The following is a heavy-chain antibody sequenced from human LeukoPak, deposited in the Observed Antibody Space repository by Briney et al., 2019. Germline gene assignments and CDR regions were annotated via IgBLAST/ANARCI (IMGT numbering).Heavy chain of an antibody. CDR2: IHYSGST. J-gene: IGHJ4*02. CDR1: GGSISSYY. V-gene: IGHV4-59*01. Sequence: SETLSLTCTVSGGSISSYYWSWIRQPPGKGLEWIGYIHYSGSTHYNPPLKSRVTISVDTSKNQVSLKLRSVTAADTAVYYCAKSPSGYDIYWGQGTLVTVSS. D-gene: IGHD3-9*01. CDR3: AKSPSGYDIY.